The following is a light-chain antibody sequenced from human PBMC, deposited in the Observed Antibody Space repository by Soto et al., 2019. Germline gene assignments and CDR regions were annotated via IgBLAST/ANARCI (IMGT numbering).Light chain of an antibody. J-gene: IGKJ4*01. V-gene: IGKV3-15*01. CDR2: DTS. Sequence: EIVLTQSPATLSVSPGEGAILSCRASQGIGSTLAWYQQKPGQTPRLLIYDTSTRATGVPARFSGSASGAEFTLTITSLQSEDFAVYYCQHYTNWPLTFGGGTRVESK. CDR3: QHYTNWPLT. CDR1: QGIGST.